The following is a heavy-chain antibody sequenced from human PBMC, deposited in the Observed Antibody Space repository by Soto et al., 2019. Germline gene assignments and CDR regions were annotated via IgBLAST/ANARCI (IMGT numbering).Heavy chain of an antibody. Sequence: QVQLVESGGGVVQPGRSLRLSCAASGFTFSVYGMHWVRQAPGKGLEWVALVSYDGSIKYYADSVKGRFTISRDNSKNTLYLQMNSLRVEDTAVYYCAKDGSHLAVAGTSPTSDCYGLAVWGQGTTVTVSS. D-gene: IGHD6-19*01. CDR1: GFTFSVYG. CDR3: AKDGSHLAVAGTSPTSDCYGLAV. V-gene: IGHV3-30*18. CDR2: VSYDGSIK. J-gene: IGHJ6*02.